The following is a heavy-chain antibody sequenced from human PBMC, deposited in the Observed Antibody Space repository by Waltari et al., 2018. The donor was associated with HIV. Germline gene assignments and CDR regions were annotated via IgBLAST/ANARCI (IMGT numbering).Heavy chain of an antibody. J-gene: IGHJ4*02. V-gene: IGHV3-30*18. CDR2: ISYDGSNK. CDR3: AKGSAPGNFDY. D-gene: IGHD6-13*01. CDR1: GFPFSSYG. Sequence: QVQLVESGGGVVQPGRSLRLSCVASGFPFSSYGMHWVRQAPGKGLEWVAVISYDGSNKYYADSVKGRFTISRDNSKNTLYLQMNSLRAEDTAVYYCAKGSAPGNFDYWGQGTLVTVSS.